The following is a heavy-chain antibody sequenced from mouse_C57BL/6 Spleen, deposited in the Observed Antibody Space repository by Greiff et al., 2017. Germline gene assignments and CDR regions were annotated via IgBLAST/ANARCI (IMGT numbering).Heavy chain of an antibody. CDR2: IRNKANGYTT. V-gene: IGHV7-3*01. CDR1: GFTFTDYY. J-gene: IGHJ2*01. CDR3: ASLYGSSYYYFDY. D-gene: IGHD1-1*01. Sequence: EVKLVESGGGLVQPGGSLSLSCAASGFTFTDYYMSWVRQPPGKALEWLGFIRNKANGYTTEYSASVKGRFTISRDNSQSILYLQMNALRAEDSATYYCASLYGSSYYYFDYWGQGTTLTVSS.